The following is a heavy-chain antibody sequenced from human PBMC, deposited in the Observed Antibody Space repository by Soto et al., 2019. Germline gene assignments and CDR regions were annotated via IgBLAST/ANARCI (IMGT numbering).Heavy chain of an antibody. J-gene: IGHJ5*02. CDR3: ARHSLALRKNNWFDP. D-gene: IGHD3-3*02. Sequence: SETLSLTCTVSGDSIISGDFYWGWVRQPPGKGLEWIGSIFYLGSSYYNPSLKSRVTMSVDTSKNQFSLRLRSVTAADTALYFCARHSLALRKNNWFDPWGQGIMVTVSS. CDR1: GDSIISGDFY. V-gene: IGHV4-39*01. CDR2: IFYLGSS.